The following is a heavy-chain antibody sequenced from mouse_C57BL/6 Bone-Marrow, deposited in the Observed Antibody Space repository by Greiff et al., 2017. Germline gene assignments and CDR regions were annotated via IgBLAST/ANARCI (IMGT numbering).Heavy chain of an antibody. CDR2: INPNYGTT. CDR1: GYSFTDYN. V-gene: IGHV1-39*01. CDR3: ARDGLRRWYVDV. D-gene: IGHD2-4*01. J-gene: IGHJ1*03. Sequence: VQLQQPGPELVKPGASVKISCKASGYSFTDYNMNWVKQSNGKSLEWIGVINPNYGTTSYNQKFNGKATVTVDQSSRTAYMQLHSLTSEDSAVYYCARDGLRRWYVDVWDTGTTVTVSS.